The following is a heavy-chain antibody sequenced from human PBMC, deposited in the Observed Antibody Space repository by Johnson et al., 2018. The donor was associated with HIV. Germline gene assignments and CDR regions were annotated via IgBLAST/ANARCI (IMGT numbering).Heavy chain of an antibody. J-gene: IGHJ3*02. CDR2: ISGSGGST. CDR1: GFTFSTYA. CDR3: ARDKGIAAAATDDAFDI. V-gene: IGHV3-23*04. D-gene: IGHD6-13*01. Sequence: MLLVESGGGVVQPGRSLRLSCAASGFTFSTYAMCWVRQAPGKGLEWVSAISGSGGSTYYADSVKGRFTISRDNSKNTLYLQMNSLRAEDTAVYYCARDKGIAAAATDDAFDIWGQGTMVTVSS.